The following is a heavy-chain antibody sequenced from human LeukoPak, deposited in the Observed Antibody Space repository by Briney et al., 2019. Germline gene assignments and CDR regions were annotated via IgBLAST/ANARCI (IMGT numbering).Heavy chain of an antibody. D-gene: IGHD3-3*01. J-gene: IGHJ4*02. V-gene: IGHV1-2*02. CDR3: ARGDFWSGYEIDY. Sequence: ASVKVSCKASGYTFTGYYMHWVRQAPGQGLEWMGWINPNSGGTNYAQKFQGRVTITRNTSISTAYMELSSLRSEDTAVYYCARGDFWSGYEIDYWGQGTLVTVSS. CDR2: INPNSGGT. CDR1: GYTFTGYY.